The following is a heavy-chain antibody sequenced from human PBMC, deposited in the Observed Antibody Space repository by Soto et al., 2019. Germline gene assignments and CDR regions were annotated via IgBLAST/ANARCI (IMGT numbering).Heavy chain of an antibody. J-gene: IGHJ4*02. V-gene: IGHV4-4*07. D-gene: IGHD1-26*01. CDR3: ATTVGANDY. CDR1: GGSIYTYS. Sequence: SETLSLTCTVSGGSIYTYSWTWIRQPAGKGLEWIGHIYSSGSANYNPSLKSRVSMSVDTSKNQFSLKLNSVTAAATAVYYCATTVGANDYWGQGTLVTVSS. CDR2: IYSSGSA.